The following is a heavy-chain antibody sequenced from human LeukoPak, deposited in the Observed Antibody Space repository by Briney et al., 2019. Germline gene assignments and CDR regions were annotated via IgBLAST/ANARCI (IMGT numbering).Heavy chain of an antibody. D-gene: IGHD1-26*01. CDR3: ARGQGVVGATTRGYFGY. CDR1: GFTFHGYP. J-gene: IGHJ4*02. CDR2: ISGSGLST. Sequence: PGGSLRLSCAASGFTFHGYPMTWVRQAPGKGLEWVSTISGSGLSTYYADSVKGRFSISRDNSNQTLYLQVSSVRADDTAVYYCARGQGVVGATTRGYFGYWGQGALVTVSS. V-gene: IGHV3-23*01.